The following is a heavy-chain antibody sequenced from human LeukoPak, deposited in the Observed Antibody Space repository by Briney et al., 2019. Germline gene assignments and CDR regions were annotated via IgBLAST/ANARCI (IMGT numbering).Heavy chain of an antibody. CDR2: INPISGGT. J-gene: IGHJ4*02. CDR1: GYTFTGCY. V-gene: IGHV1-2*02. Sequence: ASVKVSRKTSGYTFTGCYIHWVRQAPGQGLEWMGWINPISGGTNYAQKFQDRVTMTRATSISTAYMELSRLRSDDTAIYYCARDREHYFDYWGQGTLVTVSS. CDR3: ARDREHYFDY. D-gene: IGHD1-26*01.